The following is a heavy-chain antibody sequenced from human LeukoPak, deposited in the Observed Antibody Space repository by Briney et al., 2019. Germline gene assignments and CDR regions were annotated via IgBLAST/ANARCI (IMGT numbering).Heavy chain of an antibody. V-gene: IGHV1-18*01. J-gene: IGHJ4*02. D-gene: IGHD6-13*01. CDR3: ARVPTRNSSSWYYFDY. CDR2: ISAYNGNT. CDR1: GYTFTSYG. Sequence: ASVRVSCKASGYTFTSYGISWVRQAPGQGLEWMGWISAYNGNTNYAQKLQGRVTMTTGTSTSTAYMELRSLRSDDTAVYYCARVPTRNSSSWYYFDYWGQGTLVTVSS.